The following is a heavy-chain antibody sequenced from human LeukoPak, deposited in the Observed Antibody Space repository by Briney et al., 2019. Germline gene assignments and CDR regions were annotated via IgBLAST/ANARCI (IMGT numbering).Heavy chain of an antibody. CDR3: AKVLWLYDSIDY. J-gene: IGHJ4*02. V-gene: IGHV3-23*01. D-gene: IGHD3-22*01. CDR2: ISGSGGST. Sequence: QTGGSLRLSCAASGFTFSSYGMSWVRQAPGKGLEWVSAISGSGGSTYYADSVKGRFTISRDNSKNTLYLQMNSLRAEDTAVYYCAKVLWLYDSIDYWGQGTLVTVSS. CDR1: GFTFSSYG.